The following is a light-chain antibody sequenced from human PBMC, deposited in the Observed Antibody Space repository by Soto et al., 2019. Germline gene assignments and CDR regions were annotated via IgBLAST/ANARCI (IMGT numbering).Light chain of an antibody. J-gene: IGKJ2*01. Sequence: EIVMTQSPVTLSVSPGERATLSCRASQSVSSKLAWYQQKPGQAPRLLIYGASTRATGIPARFSGSESGTEFTLSISSLQSEDFAVYYCQQYNNWPQTFGHGTKLEIK. CDR2: GAS. CDR3: QQYNNWPQT. V-gene: IGKV3-15*01. CDR1: QSVSSK.